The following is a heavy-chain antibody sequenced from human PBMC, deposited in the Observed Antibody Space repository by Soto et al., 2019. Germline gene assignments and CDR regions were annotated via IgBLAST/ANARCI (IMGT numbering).Heavy chain of an antibody. Sequence: QVQLVESGGGVVQPGTSLRLSCAASGFTFSGHGMHWVRQAPGKGLEWMAVIGYDGSKKYYGDSVKGRFTISRDNSKNTLVLQMNSLRVEDTAVYLCARGRGGDYGGNAGYYDYWGLGTLVTVSS. CDR2: IGYDGSKK. CDR3: ARGRGGDYGGNAGYYDY. J-gene: IGHJ4*02. D-gene: IGHD4-17*01. V-gene: IGHV3-33*01. CDR1: GFTFSGHG.